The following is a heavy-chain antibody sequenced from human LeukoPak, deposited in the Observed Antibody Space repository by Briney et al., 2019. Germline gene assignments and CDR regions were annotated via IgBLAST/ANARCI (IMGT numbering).Heavy chain of an antibody. CDR2: IKEDGSEK. CDR1: GLTFSRYW. V-gene: IGHV3-7*03. Sequence: PGGSLRLSCAVSGLTFSRYWMTWGRQAPGKGLEWVANIKEDGSEKYYVDSVKGRFTISRDSAKNSLYLQMNSLRAEDTAVYYCASPYSSGWHATPDYWGQGTLVTVSS. CDR3: ASPYSSGWHATPDY. D-gene: IGHD6-19*01. J-gene: IGHJ4*02.